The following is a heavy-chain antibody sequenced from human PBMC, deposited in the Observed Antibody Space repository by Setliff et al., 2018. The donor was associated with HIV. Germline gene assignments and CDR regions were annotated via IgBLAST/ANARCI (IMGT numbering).Heavy chain of an antibody. CDR1: GYTFTGYY. CDR2: INPNSGGT. D-gene: IGHD6-19*01. CDR3: ARKYTGGPLDY. V-gene: IGHV1-2*02. Sequence: ASVKVSCKASGYTFTGYYMHWVRQAPGQGLEWMGWINPNSGGTNYAQKFQGRVTITTDESTSTAYMELRSLRSDDTAMYYCARKYTGGPLDYWGQGTLVTVSS. J-gene: IGHJ4*02.